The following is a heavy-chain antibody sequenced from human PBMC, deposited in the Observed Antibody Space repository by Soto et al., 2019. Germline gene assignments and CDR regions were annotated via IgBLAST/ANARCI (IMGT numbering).Heavy chain of an antibody. Sequence: HLQLQESGPGLVKPSETLSLTCTVSGGSISSSTYYWGWIRQPPGKGLEWIGSIYYSGTTYYNPSLKSRVTISVDTSKNPFSLRRSSVPAADTAVYYCARHPGTTILDYWGQGTLVTVSS. D-gene: IGHD4-17*01. CDR1: GGSISSSTYY. CDR2: IYYSGTT. J-gene: IGHJ4*02. V-gene: IGHV4-39*01. CDR3: ARHPGTTILDY.